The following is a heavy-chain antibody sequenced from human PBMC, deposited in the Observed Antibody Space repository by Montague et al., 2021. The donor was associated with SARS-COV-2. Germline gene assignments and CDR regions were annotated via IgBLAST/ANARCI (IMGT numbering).Heavy chain of an antibody. Sequence: SETLSLTCAVYGGSFSGYYWSWIRQPPGKGLEWIGEINHSGSTKYNPSLKSRVTISVDTSKNQFSLKLSSVTAAATAVYYCASGTKRVFTYDYDSSGYASDYWGQGTLVTVSS. CDR1: GGSFSGYY. V-gene: IGHV4-34*01. J-gene: IGHJ4*02. CDR2: INHSGST. D-gene: IGHD3-22*01. CDR3: ASGTKRVFTYDYDSSGYASDY.